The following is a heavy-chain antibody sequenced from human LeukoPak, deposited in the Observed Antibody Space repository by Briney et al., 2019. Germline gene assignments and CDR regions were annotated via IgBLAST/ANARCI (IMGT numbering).Heavy chain of an antibody. Sequence: GRSLRLSCAASGFTFSSYGMHWVRQAPGKGLGWVAVIWYDGSNKYYADSVKGRFTISRDNSKNTLYLQMNSLRAEDTAVYYCAKCDPPVAGDYFDYWGQGTLVTVSS. CDR3: AKCDPPVAGDYFDY. V-gene: IGHV3-33*06. D-gene: IGHD6-19*01. J-gene: IGHJ4*02. CDR2: IWYDGSNK. CDR1: GFTFSSYG.